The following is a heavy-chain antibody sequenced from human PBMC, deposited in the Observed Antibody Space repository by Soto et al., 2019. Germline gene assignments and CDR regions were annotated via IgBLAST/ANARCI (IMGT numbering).Heavy chain of an antibody. CDR3: ASRASGSSWENWFDP. CDR1: GGTFSSYA. D-gene: IGHD6-13*01. Sequence: SVKVSCKASGGTFSSYAISWVRQAPGQGLEWMGGTIPIFGTANYAQKFQGRVTITADKSTSTAYMELSSLRSEDTAVYYCASRASGSSWENWFDPWGQGTLVTVSS. V-gene: IGHV1-69*06. CDR2: TIPIFGTA. J-gene: IGHJ5*02.